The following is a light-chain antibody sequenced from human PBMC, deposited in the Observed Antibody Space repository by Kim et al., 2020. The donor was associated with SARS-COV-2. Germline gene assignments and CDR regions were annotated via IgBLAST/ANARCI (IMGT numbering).Light chain of an antibody. CDR1: QSVANNY. J-gene: IGKJ1*01. V-gene: IGKV3-20*01. Sequence: EIVLTQSPGTLSLSPGEGATLSCRASQSVANNYLAWYQQKPGQAPRLLIDGVSKRAPGISDRFIGSGSVRDFSLTITRLEPEDFAMYYCKQYGSSPRTFGQGTKVDIK. CDR3: KQYGSSPRT. CDR2: GVS.